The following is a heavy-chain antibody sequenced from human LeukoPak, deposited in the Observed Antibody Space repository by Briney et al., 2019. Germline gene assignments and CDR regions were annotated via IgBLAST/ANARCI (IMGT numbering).Heavy chain of an antibody. D-gene: IGHD1-26*01. J-gene: IGHJ5*02. Sequence: ASVKVSCKASGYIFTAHYLHWVRQAPGQGLEWMGLINPSGSSTLYAQKFQGRVTMTRDTSTNTDYMELSSLRSEDTAVYHCTRDNSYSDSSWWFDPWGQGTLVTVSS. CDR1: GYIFTAHY. CDR3: TRDNSYSDSSWWFDP. CDR2: INPSGSST. V-gene: IGHV1-46*01.